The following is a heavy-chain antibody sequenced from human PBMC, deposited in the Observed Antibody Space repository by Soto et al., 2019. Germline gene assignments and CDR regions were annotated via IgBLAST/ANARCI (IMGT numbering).Heavy chain of an antibody. J-gene: IGHJ6*02. Sequence: QVQLVESGGGVVQPGRSLRLSCAASGFTFSSYGMHWVRQAQGKGLEWVAVISYDGSNKYYEDSVKARFTISRDNSKNTLYLQMDSLRAEDTAVYYCAKGPAIVLVPAAMNYYYGMDVWGQGTTVTVSS. CDR3: AKGPAIVLVPAAMNYYYGMDV. CDR2: ISYDGSNK. V-gene: IGHV3-30*18. CDR1: GFTFSSYG. D-gene: IGHD2-2*01.